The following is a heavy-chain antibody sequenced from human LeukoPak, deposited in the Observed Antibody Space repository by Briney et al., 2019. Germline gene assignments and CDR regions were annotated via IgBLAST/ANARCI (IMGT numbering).Heavy chain of an antibody. Sequence: GGSLRLSCAASGFSLSDYWVTWVRQAPGTGLEWVANINPGGTETYYVEPVKGRFTISRDNAKNLVYLQMNSLRAEDSAVYHCGRFGYVAGVDLWGQGTLVTVSS. V-gene: IGHV3-7*01. J-gene: IGHJ4*02. CDR1: GFSLSDYW. CDR3: GRFGYVAGVDL. D-gene: IGHD6-19*01. CDR2: INPGGTET.